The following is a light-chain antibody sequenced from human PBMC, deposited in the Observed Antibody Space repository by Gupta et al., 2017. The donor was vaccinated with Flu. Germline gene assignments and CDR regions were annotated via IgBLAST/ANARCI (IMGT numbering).Light chain of an antibody. CDR2: EGS. CDR1: SSDVGSYNL. Sequence: ITISCTGTSSDVGSYNLVSWYQQYPGKAPKLMIYEGSKRPSGVSNRFSGSKSGNTASLTISGLQADDEADYYCCSYAGSGTYYVFGTGIKVTVL. J-gene: IGLJ1*01. CDR3: CSYAGSGTYYV. V-gene: IGLV2-23*01.